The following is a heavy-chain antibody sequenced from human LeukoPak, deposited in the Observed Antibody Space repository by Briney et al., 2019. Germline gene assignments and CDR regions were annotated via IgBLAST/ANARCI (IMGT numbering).Heavy chain of an antibody. Sequence: SETLSLTCAVSGGSISTYYWSWIRQPPGKGLEWIGYIYYGGSTNYNPSLRSRVTISVDTSKNQFSLKVNSVTAADTAVYYCARPGSGSSRDYGMDVWGQGTTVTVSS. CDR1: GGSISTYY. CDR3: ARPGSGSSRDYGMDV. J-gene: IGHJ6*02. D-gene: IGHD1-26*01. CDR2: IYYGGST. V-gene: IGHV4-59*08.